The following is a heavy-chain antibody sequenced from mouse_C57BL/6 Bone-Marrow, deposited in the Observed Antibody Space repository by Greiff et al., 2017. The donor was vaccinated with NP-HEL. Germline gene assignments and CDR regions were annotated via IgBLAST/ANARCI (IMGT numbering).Heavy chain of an antibody. CDR1: GFSLSTFGMG. CDR2: IWWDDDK. V-gene: IGHV8-8*01. CDR3: ARMPYDYDGWFAY. J-gene: IGHJ3*01. Sequence: QVTLKVCGPGILQPSQTLSLTCSFSGFSLSTFGMGVGWIRQPSGKGLEWLAHIWWDDDKYYNPALKRRLTTSKDTSKNQVFLKIANVDTSDTATYYCARMPYDYDGWFAYWGQGTLVTVSA. D-gene: IGHD2-4*01.